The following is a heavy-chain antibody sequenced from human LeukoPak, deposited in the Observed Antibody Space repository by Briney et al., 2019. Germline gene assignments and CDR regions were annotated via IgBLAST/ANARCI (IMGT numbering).Heavy chain of an antibody. CDR3: AKDSSTWGNLAGHFAS. Sequence: PSETLSLTCTVSGGSIVSHYGNWVRQPAGRGLEWVGRFYASGTTNTSPSLKSRVTMSVDTSKTLFSLKLSSVTAAHTAVYYCAKDSSTWGNLAGHFASWGQGTLVTVSS. CDR2: FYASGTT. D-gene: IGHD6-13*01. CDR1: GGSIVSHY. J-gene: IGHJ4*02. V-gene: IGHV4-4*07.